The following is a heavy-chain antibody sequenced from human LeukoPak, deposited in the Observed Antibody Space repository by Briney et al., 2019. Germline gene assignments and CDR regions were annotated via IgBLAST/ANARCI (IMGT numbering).Heavy chain of an antibody. J-gene: IGHJ4*02. V-gene: IGHV4-61*02. CDR3: ARGGLYYDSSGQLGY. CDR2: IYSSGST. CDR1: GGSISSGTYY. Sequence: SGTLSLTCAVSGGSISSGTYYWSWMRQPAGKGLEWIGRIYSSGSTNYKPSLKSRVTISVDTSKNQFSLKLSSVTAADTAVYYCARGGLYYDSSGQLGYWGQGTLVTVSS. D-gene: IGHD3-22*01.